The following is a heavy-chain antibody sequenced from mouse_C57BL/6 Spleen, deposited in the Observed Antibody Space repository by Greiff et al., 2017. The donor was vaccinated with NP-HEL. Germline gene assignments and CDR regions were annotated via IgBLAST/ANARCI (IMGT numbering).Heavy chain of an antibody. V-gene: IGHV1-64*01. J-gene: IGHJ2*01. Sequence: VQLQQPGAELVKPGASVKLSCKASGYTFTSYWMHWVKQRPGQGLEWIGMIHPNSGSTNYNEKFKSKATLTVDKSSSTAYMQLSSLTSEDSAVYYCARDELGRGVDYWGQGTTLTVSS. CDR3: ARDELGRGVDY. CDR2: IHPNSGST. D-gene: IGHD4-1*01. CDR1: GYTFTSYW.